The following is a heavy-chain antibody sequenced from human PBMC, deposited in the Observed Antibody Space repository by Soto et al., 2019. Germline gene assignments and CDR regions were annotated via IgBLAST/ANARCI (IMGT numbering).Heavy chain of an antibody. J-gene: IGHJ5*02. D-gene: IGHD3-3*01. CDR3: ARGITIFGVVIIGGFDP. CDR1: GYTFTSYD. V-gene: IGHV1-8*01. Sequence: QVQLVQSGAEVKKPGASVKVSCKASGYTFTSYDINWVRQATGQGLEWMGWMNPNSGNTGYAQKFQGRVTMTRNTSISTAYMELSRLRSEDTAVYYCARGITIFGVVIIGGFDPWGQGTLVTVSS. CDR2: MNPNSGNT.